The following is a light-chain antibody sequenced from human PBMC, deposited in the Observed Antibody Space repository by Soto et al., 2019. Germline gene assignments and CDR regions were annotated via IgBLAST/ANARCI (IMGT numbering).Light chain of an antibody. CDR3: STYTRSILL. J-gene: IGLJ2*01. Sequence: QSALTQPASVSGSPGQSITISCTGTSSGVGGYNYVSWYQQHPGKAPKLMIYEVSNRPSGVSNRFSGFKSGNTASLTISGLQAEDEADYYCSTYTRSILLFGGGTQLTVL. V-gene: IGLV2-14*01. CDR1: SSGVGGYNY. CDR2: EVS.